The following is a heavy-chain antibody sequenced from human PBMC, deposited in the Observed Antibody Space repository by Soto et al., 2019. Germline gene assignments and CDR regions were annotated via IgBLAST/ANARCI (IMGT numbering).Heavy chain of an antibody. J-gene: IGHJ4*02. V-gene: IGHV5-51*01. D-gene: IGHD1-26*01. CDR2: IYPGDSDT. Sequence: PGESLKISCKGSGYSFASHWVAWMRQMPEKGLEWIGTIYPGDSDTKYSSAFRGHVTISADTSVSTAYLQWRSLEATDSAIYYCARYSGSYWHYLDFWGQGTLVTVSS. CDR3: ARYSGSYWHYLDF. CDR1: GYSFASHW.